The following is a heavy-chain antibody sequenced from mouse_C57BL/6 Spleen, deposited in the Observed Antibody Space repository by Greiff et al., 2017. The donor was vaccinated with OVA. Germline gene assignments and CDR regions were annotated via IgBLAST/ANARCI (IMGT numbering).Heavy chain of an antibody. D-gene: IGHD1-1*01. V-gene: IGHV5-4*01. CDR3: ARDLLGG. Sequence: DVQLVESGGGLVKPGGSLKLSCAASGFTFSSYAMSWVRQTPEKRLEWVATISAGGSYTYYPDNVKGRFTISRDNAKNNLYLQMSHLKSEDTAMYYCARDLLGGWGQGTTLTVSS. J-gene: IGHJ2*01. CDR1: GFTFSSYA. CDR2: ISAGGSYT.